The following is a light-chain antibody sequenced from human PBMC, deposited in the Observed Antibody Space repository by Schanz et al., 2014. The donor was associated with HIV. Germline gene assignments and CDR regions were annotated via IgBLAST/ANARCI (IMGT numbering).Light chain of an antibody. Sequence: QLVLTQPPSASGTPGQRVTILCSGSSSNIGINTVNWYQHLPGTAPKLLMYANMERPSGVPDRFSGSKSGNTASLTVSGLQAEDEADYYCSSHAGSDKFGIFGGGTKLTVL. J-gene: IGLJ2*01. CDR2: ANM. CDR1: SSNIGINT. V-gene: IGLV1-44*01. CDR3: SSHAGSDKFGI.